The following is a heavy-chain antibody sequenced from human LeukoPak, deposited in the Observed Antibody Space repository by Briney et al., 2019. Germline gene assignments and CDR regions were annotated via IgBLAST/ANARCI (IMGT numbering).Heavy chain of an antibody. J-gene: IGHJ4*02. CDR1: GFTFSSYA. D-gene: IGHD2-15*01. Sequence: PGGSLRLSCAASGFTFSSYAMHWVRQAPGKGLEWVAVISYDGSNKYYADSVKGRFTISRDNSKNTLYLQMNSLRAEDTAVYYCARGPGRLPQALGYCSGGSCYFDYWGQGTLVTVSS. V-gene: IGHV3-30*04. CDR2: ISYDGSNK. CDR3: ARGPGRLPQALGYCSGGSCYFDY.